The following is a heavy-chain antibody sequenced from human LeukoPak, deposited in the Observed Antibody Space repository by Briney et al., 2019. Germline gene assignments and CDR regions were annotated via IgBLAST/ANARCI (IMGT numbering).Heavy chain of an antibody. CDR1: GGTFSSYA. Sequence: SVKVPCKASGGTFSSYAISWVRQAPGQGLEWMGRIIPILGIANYAQKFQGRVTITADKSTSTAYMELSSLRSEDTAVYYCARGERYGFDWGQGTLVTVSS. CDR2: IIPILGIA. CDR3: ARGERYGFD. J-gene: IGHJ4*02. D-gene: IGHD3-10*01. V-gene: IGHV1-69*04.